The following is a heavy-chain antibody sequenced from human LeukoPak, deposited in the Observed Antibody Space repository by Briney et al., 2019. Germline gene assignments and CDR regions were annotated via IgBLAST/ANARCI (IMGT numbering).Heavy chain of an antibody. CDR2: IIPIFGTA. Sequence: GASVKVSCKASGGTFSSYAISWVRQAPGQGLEWMGGIIPIFGTANYAQKFQGRVTITADESTSTAYMELSSLRSEDTAVYYCASPSITMVRGVTRNPFDYWGQGTLVTVSS. V-gene: IGHV1-69*13. CDR3: ASPSITMVRGVTRNPFDY. CDR1: GGTFSSYA. J-gene: IGHJ4*02. D-gene: IGHD3-10*01.